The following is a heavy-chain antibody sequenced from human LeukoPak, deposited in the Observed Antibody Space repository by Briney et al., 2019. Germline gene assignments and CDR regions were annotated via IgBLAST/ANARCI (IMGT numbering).Heavy chain of an antibody. Sequence: GGSLRLSCTASGFTVSSDYMSWVRQAPGKGLEWVSVVYSGGNTYYADSVKGRFTISRDNAKNSLYLQMNSLRAEDTAVYYCASPQYYFDYWGQGTLVTVSS. J-gene: IGHJ4*02. CDR3: ASPQYYFDY. CDR1: GFTVSSDY. V-gene: IGHV3-66*01. CDR2: VYSGGNT. D-gene: IGHD5-24*01.